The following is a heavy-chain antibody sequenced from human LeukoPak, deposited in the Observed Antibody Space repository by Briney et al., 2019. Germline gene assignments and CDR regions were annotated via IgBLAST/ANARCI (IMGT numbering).Heavy chain of an antibody. J-gene: IGHJ4*02. CDR3: ARVALDCSGGSCYFTYFDY. D-gene: IGHD2-15*01. CDR2: INPNSGGT. Sequence: ASVKVSCKASGYTFTGYYVHWVRQAPGQGLEWMGWINPNSGGTNYAQKFQGRVTMTRDTSISTAYMELSRLRSDDTAVYYCARVALDCSGGSCYFTYFDYWGQGTLVTVSS. V-gene: IGHV1-2*02. CDR1: GYTFTGYY.